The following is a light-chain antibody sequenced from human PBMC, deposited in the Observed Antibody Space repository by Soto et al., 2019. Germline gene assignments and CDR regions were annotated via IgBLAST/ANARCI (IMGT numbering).Light chain of an antibody. J-gene: IGKJ4*01. CDR3: QKSSKWLT. Sequence: IVLTQSPATLSLSPGERATLSCRASQSVGSYLAWYQHKPGQAPRLLIYDAYNRVSGIPARFSGSGSGTDFTLTISSLEPEDVGVYYCQKSSKWLTLGGGTKVDIK. V-gene: IGKV3-11*01. CDR2: DAY. CDR1: QSVGSY.